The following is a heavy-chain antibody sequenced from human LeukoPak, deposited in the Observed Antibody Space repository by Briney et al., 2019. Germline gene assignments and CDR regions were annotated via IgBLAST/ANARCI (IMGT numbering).Heavy chain of an antibody. Sequence: ASVKVSCKASGYTFTSYDINRVRQATGQGLEWMGWMNPNSGNTGYAQKFQGRVTITRNTSISTAYMELSSLRSEDTAVYYCARGVGQWLVPQDYYYYYYMDVWGKGTTVTVSS. D-gene: IGHD6-19*01. V-gene: IGHV1-8*03. CDR2: MNPNSGNT. CDR1: GYTFTSYD. J-gene: IGHJ6*03. CDR3: ARGVGQWLVPQDYYYYYYMDV.